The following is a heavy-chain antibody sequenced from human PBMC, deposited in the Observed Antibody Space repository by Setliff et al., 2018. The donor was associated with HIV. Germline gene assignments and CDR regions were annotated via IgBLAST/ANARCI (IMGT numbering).Heavy chain of an antibody. CDR2: IIPIFGTA. V-gene: IGHV1-69*05. J-gene: IGHJ6*04. CDR3: ARGKGVGGVIITGGLDF. D-gene: IGHD3-10*01. CDR1: GGSFSSYA. Sequence: ASVKVSCKASGGSFSSYAISWARQAPGQGREWMGGIIPIFGTAKYAQKFQGRVTITTDDSTSTAFMELSSLGSEDTAVYYCARGKGVGGVIITGGLDFWGKGTTVTVSS.